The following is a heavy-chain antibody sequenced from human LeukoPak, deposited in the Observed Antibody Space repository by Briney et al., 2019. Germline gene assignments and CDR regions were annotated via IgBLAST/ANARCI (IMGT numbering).Heavy chain of an antibody. CDR2: ISGGGNT. D-gene: IGHD3-22*01. CDR3: ANYYDSSGYYSPVGYFDY. CDR1: GFTVYNNG. Sequence: PGGSLRLSCAASGFTVYNNGLSWFRQAPGKGLEWVSDISGGGNTYYAESVKGRFTISRDNSKNTLYLQMNSLRAEDTAVYYCANYYDSSGYYSPVGYFDYWGQGTLVTVSS. J-gene: IGHJ4*02. V-gene: IGHV3-23*01.